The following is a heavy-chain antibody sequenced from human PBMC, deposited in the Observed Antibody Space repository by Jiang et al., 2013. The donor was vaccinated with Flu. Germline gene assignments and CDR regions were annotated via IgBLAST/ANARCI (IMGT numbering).Heavy chain of an antibody. CDR3: AKDTGALLWVGELFDGFEM. CDR2: ISYDGSXK. D-gene: IGHD3-10*01. CDR1: GLIFSSYG. V-gene: IGHV3-30*18. Sequence: LVESGGSVVQLGESLRLSCEVSGLIFSSYGFHWVRQAPGKGLEWVAVISYDGSXKYYGDSVKGRFTISRDDPKNTLYLQMNDLRSDDTAVYYCAKDTGALLWVGELFDGFEMWGQGTMVIVSS. J-gene: IGHJ3*02.